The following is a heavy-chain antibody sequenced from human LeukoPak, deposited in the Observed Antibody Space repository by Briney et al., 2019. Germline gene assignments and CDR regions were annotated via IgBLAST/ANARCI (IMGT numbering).Heavy chain of an antibody. J-gene: IGHJ5*02. Sequence: SETLSLTCTVSGASFKTSYWTWIRQPPGRGLEWIGFIYYSGITNYNPSLKSRVTMSVDTSKSQFSLKVTSVSAADTAIYYCARGIYPSGGRHWFDPWGQGTLITVSS. CDR3: ARGIYPSGGRHWFDP. D-gene: IGHD2-15*01. V-gene: IGHV4-59*01. CDR2: IYYSGIT. CDR1: GASFKTSY.